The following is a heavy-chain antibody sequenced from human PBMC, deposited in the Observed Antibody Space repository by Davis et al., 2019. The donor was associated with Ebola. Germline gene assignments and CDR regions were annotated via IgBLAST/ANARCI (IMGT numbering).Heavy chain of an antibody. CDR1: AGSIRSSSYY. Sequence: MPSETLSLTCTLSAGSIRSSSYYWGWIRQPPGKGLEWIGSIYYSGSTYYNPSPKSRVTISVDTSKNQFSLKLSSVTAADTAVYYCARLSRLRDFWSGYFPDAFDIWGQGTMVTVSS. J-gene: IGHJ3*02. D-gene: IGHD3-3*01. CDR2: IYYSGST. V-gene: IGHV4-39*01. CDR3: ARLSRLRDFWSGYFPDAFDI.